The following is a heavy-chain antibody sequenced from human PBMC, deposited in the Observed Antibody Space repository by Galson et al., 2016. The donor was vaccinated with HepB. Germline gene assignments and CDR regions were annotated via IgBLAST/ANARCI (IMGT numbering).Heavy chain of an antibody. J-gene: IGHJ4*02. CDR3: ARGIRNLLYSDY. D-gene: IGHD1-14*01. CDR2: MNPSSANT. V-gene: IGHV1-8*01. CDR1: GYTFTNYD. Sequence: SVKVSCKASGYTFTNYDITWVRQAPGQGLEWMGWMNPSSANTGYAQKFRGRVTMTRDTFISTAFMELSSLTSEDTAIYYCARGIRNLLYSDYWAQGTLVTVSS.